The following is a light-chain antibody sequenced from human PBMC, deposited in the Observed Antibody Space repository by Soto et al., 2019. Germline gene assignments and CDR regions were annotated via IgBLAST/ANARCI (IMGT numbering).Light chain of an antibody. CDR3: SSYTSSSTYV. CDR1: SSDVGAYNY. J-gene: IGLJ1*01. V-gene: IGLV2-14*01. CDR2: DVN. Sequence: QSALTQPASVSGSPGQSITISCTGTSSDVGAYNYVSWYQQHPGKAPKLMIYDVNNRPSGVSNRFSGSKSGNTASLTISGIQAEDEADYYCSSYTSSSTYVFGTGTKLTVL.